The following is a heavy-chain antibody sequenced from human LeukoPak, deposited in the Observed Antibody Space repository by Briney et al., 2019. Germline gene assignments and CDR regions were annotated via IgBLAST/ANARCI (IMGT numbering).Heavy chain of an antibody. Sequence: GASVKVSCKASGGTLSRYAISWVRQAPGQGLEWMGRIIPIFGIANYAQKFQGRVTITADKSTSTAYMELSSLRSEDTAVYYCAGSEDATWFDPWGQGTLVTVSS. V-gene: IGHV1-69*04. J-gene: IGHJ5*02. CDR3: AGSEDATWFDP. CDR2: IIPIFGIA. D-gene: IGHD3-10*01. CDR1: GGTLSRYA.